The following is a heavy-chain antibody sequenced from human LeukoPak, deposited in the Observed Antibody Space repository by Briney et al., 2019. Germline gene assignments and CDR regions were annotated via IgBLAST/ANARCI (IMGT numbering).Heavy chain of an antibody. CDR3: ARGQVPAARGYNWFDP. CDR1: GWSFNDYY. Sequence: SETLSLTCAVYGWSFNDYYWNWIHQPPGKGLEWIGEINARGDTNYNPSLKSRVTIPVDTSKKQFSLRLTSMIAADTALYYCARGQVPAARGYNWFDPWGQGTLVTVSS. D-gene: IGHD2-2*01. CDR2: INARGDT. V-gene: IGHV4-34*01. J-gene: IGHJ5*02.